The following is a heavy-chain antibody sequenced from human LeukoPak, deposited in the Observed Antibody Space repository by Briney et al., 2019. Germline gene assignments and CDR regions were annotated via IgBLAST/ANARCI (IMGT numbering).Heavy chain of an antibody. J-gene: IGHJ3*02. CDR2: TYLRSSWIY. CDR1: GDSVSSKRAA. Sequence: SQTLSLTCAISGDSVSSKRAAWNWIRQSPSRGLEWLGRTYLRSSWIYEYALSVRSRINLSPDTSKKQFSLQLNSVNAEDTAVYFCARAPDDSLHGRAFDIWGQGILVTVSS. D-gene: IGHD1-1*01. V-gene: IGHV6-1*01. CDR3: ARAPDDSLHGRAFDI.